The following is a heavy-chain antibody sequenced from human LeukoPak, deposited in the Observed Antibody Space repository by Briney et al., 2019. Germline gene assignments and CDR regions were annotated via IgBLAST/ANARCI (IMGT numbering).Heavy chain of an antibody. D-gene: IGHD1-20*01. CDR1: GYTFTGYY. J-gene: IGHJ4*02. CDR3: AKNNWNDQDYDY. V-gene: IGHV1-2*02. Sequence: GASVKVSCKASGYTFTGYYMHWVRQAPGQGLEWMGWINPNSGGTNYAQKFQGRVTMTRATYISTAYMELSRLRSADTALYYCAKNNWNDQDYDYWGQGTLVTVSS. CDR2: INPNSGGT.